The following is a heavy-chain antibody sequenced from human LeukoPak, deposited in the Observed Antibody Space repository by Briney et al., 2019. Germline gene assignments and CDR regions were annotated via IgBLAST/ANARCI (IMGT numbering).Heavy chain of an antibody. Sequence: SETLSLTCTVSGGSTSRYYWSWLRQPPGQRLEWLGYLYYSGSTTYNPSLKSRLTMSLDTSKNQISLRLISLTAADTAVYYCARLPGIAAIWGQGTLVTVSA. V-gene: IGHV4-59*08. CDR3: ARLPGIAAI. CDR2: LYYSGST. CDR1: GGSTSRYY. J-gene: IGHJ4*02. D-gene: IGHD6-13*01.